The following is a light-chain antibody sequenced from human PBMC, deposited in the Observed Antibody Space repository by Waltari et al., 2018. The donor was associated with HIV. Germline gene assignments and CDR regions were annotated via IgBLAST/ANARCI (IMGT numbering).Light chain of an antibody. CDR3: CSYAGSSTVV. V-gene: IGLV2-23*02. CDR1: SSDVGDYNY. CDR2: DVN. Sequence: QSALTQPASVSGSPGQSITISCTGTSSDVGDYNYASWYQQHPGKAPKLMIYDVNKPPSGVSNRFSGSKSGNTASLTISGLQAEDEADYYCCSYAGSSTVVFGGGTKLTVL. J-gene: IGLJ2*01.